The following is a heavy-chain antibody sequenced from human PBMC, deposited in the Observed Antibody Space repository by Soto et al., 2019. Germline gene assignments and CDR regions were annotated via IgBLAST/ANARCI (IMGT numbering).Heavy chain of an antibody. CDR1: GYTFTSYA. CDR3: ATPLLGYCSGGSCSPSAGYGMDV. CDR2: INAGNGNT. Sequence: QVQLVQSGAEVKKPGASVKVSCKASGYTFTSYAMHWVRQAPGQRLEWMGWINAGNGNTKYSQKFQGRVTITRDTSARTAYMELSSLRSEDTAVYYCATPLLGYCSGGSCSPSAGYGMDVWGQGTTVTVSS. J-gene: IGHJ6*02. D-gene: IGHD2-15*01. V-gene: IGHV1-3*01.